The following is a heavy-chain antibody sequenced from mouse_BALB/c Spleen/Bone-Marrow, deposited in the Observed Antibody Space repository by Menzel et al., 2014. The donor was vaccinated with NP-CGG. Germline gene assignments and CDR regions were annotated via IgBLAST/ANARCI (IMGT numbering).Heavy chain of an antibody. V-gene: IGHV14-3*02. D-gene: IGHD4-1*01. CDR2: IDPANGNT. CDR3: ARWEYYAMDY. CDR1: GFNIKDTY. Sequence: EVQLQHSGAELVKPGASVKLSCTASGFNIKDTYMHWVKQRPEQGLEWIGRIDPANGNTKYDPKFQGKATIIADTSSNTAYLQLSSLTSEDTAVYYCARWEYYAMDYWGQGTSVTVSS. J-gene: IGHJ4*01.